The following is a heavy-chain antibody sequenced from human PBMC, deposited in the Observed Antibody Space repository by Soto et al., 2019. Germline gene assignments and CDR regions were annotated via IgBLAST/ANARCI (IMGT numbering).Heavy chain of an antibody. V-gene: IGHV4-61*08. J-gene: IGHJ6*02. CDR2: IYYSGST. CDR1: GGSVSSGDYF. CDR3: ARSPNYYYYGFDV. Sequence: SETLSLTCTVSGGSVSSGDYFWSWLRQSPGKRLEWIAYIYYSGSTNYNPSLKSRATISVDTSKSQVSLTLTSMTAADAALYYCARSPNYYYYGFDVWGQGSAVTVS. D-gene: IGHD3-10*01.